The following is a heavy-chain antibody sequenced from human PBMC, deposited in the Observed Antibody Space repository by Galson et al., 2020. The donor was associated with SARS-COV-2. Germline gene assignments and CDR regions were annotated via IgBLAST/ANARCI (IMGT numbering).Heavy chain of an antibody. CDR1: GGSFSNSL. CDR3: AREGEGECGGGLRPIDC. D-gene: IGHD2-21*01. CDR2: ILPILDIP. V-gene: IGHV1-69*10. Sequence: SVKVSCKASGGSFSNSLITWVRQAPGQGLEWMGGILPILDIPNYAQKFRGRVTITADKSTTTAYIELSSLTSEDTAIYFCAREGEGECGGGLRPIDCWGQGTLVIVSS. J-gene: IGHJ4*02.